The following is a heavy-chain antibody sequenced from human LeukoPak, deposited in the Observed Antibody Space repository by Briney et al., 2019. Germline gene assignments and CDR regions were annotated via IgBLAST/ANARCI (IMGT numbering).Heavy chain of an antibody. V-gene: IGHV1-8*01. J-gene: IGHJ5*02. CDR1: GYPFSNYD. CDR3: TKASLAFGTKYCDP. Sequence: GASVTVSCKASGYPFSNYDINWVRQAPGQGLEWMGWMNPKSGNTGYGQKFQGRVTMTRVTSITTAYMELRSLRSDDTAVYYCTKASLAFGTKYCDPWGQGTLVTVSS. CDR2: MNPKSGNT. D-gene: IGHD3-10*01.